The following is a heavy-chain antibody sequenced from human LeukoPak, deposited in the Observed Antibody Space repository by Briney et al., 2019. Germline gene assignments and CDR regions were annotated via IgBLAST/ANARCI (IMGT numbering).Heavy chain of an antibody. Sequence: SETLSLTCTVSGGSISSGGYYWSWIRQHAGKGLEWIGYIYYSGSTYYNPSLKSRVTISVDTSKNQFSLKLSSVTAADTAVYYCARSVRGYGSGSYYRINWFDPWGQGTLVTVSS. D-gene: IGHD3-10*01. CDR3: ARSVRGYGSGSYYRINWFDP. J-gene: IGHJ5*02. V-gene: IGHV4-31*03. CDR1: GGSISSGGYY. CDR2: IYYSGST.